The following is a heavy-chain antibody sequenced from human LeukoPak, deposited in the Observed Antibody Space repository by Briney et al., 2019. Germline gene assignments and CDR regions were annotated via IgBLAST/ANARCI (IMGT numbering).Heavy chain of an antibody. Sequence: PGGSLRLSCAASGFTFGTYAMSWVRQAPGKGLEWVSAISGSGGSTYYADSVRGRFTISRDNSKNTLYLQMNSLRAEDTAVYYCAKPRDYFDYWGQGTLVTVSS. CDR1: GFTFGTYA. J-gene: IGHJ4*02. V-gene: IGHV3-23*01. CDR2: ISGSGGST. CDR3: AKPRDYFDY.